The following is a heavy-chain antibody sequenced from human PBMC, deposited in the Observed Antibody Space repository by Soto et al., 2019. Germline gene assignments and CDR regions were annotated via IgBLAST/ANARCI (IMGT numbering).Heavy chain of an antibody. J-gene: IGHJ4*02. Sequence: GGSLILSCAASGFTFSSYPMSWVRQAPGKGLEWVSAISGSGGSTYSADPVKGRFTISRDNSKNTLYLQMNSLRAEDTAVYYCAKDHNYDFSVSDYRGQGTLVTVSS. D-gene: IGHD3-3*01. CDR2: ISGSGGST. CDR1: GFTFSSYP. CDR3: AKDHNYDFSVSDY. V-gene: IGHV3-23*01.